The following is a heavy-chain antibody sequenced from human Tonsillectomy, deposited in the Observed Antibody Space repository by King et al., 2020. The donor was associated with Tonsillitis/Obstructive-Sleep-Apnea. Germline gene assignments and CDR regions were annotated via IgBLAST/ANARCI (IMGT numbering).Heavy chain of an antibody. Sequence: QLVQSGGGLVQPGGSLRLSCAASGFTFISYAMHWVRQAPGKGLECVSAISSNGGSTYYANSVKGRVTISRDNSKNTLYLQMGRLRAEDMAVYYCARGRYSGSGSEYKNYHGMDVWGQETTVTVSS. CDR1: GFTFISYA. V-gene: IGHV3-64*01. J-gene: IGHJ6*02. CDR3: ARGRYSGSGSEYKNYHGMDV. D-gene: IGHD3-10*01. CDR2: ISSNGGST.